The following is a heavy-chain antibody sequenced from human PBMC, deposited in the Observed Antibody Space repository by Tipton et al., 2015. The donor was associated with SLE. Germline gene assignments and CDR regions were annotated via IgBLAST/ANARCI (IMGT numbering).Heavy chain of an antibody. V-gene: IGHV3-23*01. D-gene: IGHD6-19*01. CDR3: AKDLEYSSGWYGFYFDY. CDR1: GFTVSSNY. Sequence: SLRLSCAASGFTVSSNYMSWVRQAPGKGLEWVSAISGSGGSTYYADSVKGRFTISRDNSKNTRYLQMNSLRAEDTAVYYCAKDLEYSSGWYGFYFDYWGQGTLVTVSS. J-gene: IGHJ4*02. CDR2: ISGSGGST.